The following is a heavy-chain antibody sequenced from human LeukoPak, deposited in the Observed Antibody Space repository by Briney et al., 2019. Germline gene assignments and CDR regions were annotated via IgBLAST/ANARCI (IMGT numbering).Heavy chain of an antibody. J-gene: IGHJ3*01. D-gene: IGHD3-3*02. CDR1: GGSFSDYP. V-gene: IGHV1-69*13. CDR3: VRPDRIFGVPAAFDA. Sequence: SVKVSCKASGGSFSDYPINWVRQAPGQGLEWLGGIIPKYSASNYVQAFQGRVTITADESTNTVYMEMSGLRPDDTAVYYCVRPDRIFGVPAAFDAWGQGTLVAVSS. CDR2: IIPKYSAS.